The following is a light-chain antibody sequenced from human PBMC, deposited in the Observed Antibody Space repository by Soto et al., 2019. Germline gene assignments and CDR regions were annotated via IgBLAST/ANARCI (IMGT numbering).Light chain of an antibody. V-gene: IGKV1-39*01. J-gene: IGKJ1*01. CDR2: VTS. Sequence: DIPMTQSPSSLSASVGDRVSVTCRTSQNITKFLNWYQEKPGKAPKVLIYVTSNLENGVPSRFGGSGSGTHFTLSISSLQPEDFATYYCQQTFSAPGTFGPGTRVEVK. CDR3: QQTFSAPGT. CDR1: QNITKF.